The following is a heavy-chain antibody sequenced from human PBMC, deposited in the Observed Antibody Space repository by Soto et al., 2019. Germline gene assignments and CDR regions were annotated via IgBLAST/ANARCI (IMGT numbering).Heavy chain of an antibody. CDR2: IGTDSGNT. Sequence: ASVKVSCKTSGYSFSSYNLHWVRQAPGQGLEWMGWIGTDSGNTQYPQKFQGRVTISRDTSATTVYMELSSLKSEDTAVYYCARESICSGTYYVEYWGQ. CDR1: GYSFSSYN. V-gene: IGHV1-3*04. J-gene: IGHJ4*01. D-gene: IGHD1-26*01. CDR3: ARESICSGTYYVEY.